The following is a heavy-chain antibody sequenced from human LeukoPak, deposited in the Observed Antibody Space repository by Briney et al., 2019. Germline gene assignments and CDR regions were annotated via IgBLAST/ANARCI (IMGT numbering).Heavy chain of an antibody. CDR2: VYYTGRT. D-gene: IGHD6-19*01. J-gene: IGHJ3*02. V-gene: IGHV4-59*08. CDR3: ARHISVSYDAFDI. CDR1: DGSITGYY. Sequence: SETLSLTCTVSDGSITGYYWSWIRQPPGKGLEWIAYVYYTGRTLYNPSLESRVTISVDTSKTQFSLKLTSVTTADTAVYYCARHISVSYDAFDIWGRGTTVTVSS.